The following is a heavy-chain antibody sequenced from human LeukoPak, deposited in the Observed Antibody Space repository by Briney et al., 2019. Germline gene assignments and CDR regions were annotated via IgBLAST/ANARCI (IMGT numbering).Heavy chain of an antibody. J-gene: IGHJ4*02. D-gene: IGHD2/OR15-2a*01. CDR3: ARGHNEGGYYYGFTH. CDR2: INRSGGT. CDR1: GGSFSGYY. Sequence: PSETLSLTCAVYGGSFSGYYWTWIRQTPAKGLEWIGEINRSGGTSYNPSLKSRVTISGDTSKNQFSLKVSSVTAADTALYYCARGHNEGGYYYGFTHWGQGTLVTVSS. V-gene: IGHV4-34*01.